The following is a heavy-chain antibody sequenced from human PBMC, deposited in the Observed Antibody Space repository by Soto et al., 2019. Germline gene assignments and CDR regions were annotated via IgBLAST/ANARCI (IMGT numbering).Heavy chain of an antibody. V-gene: IGHV4-31*03. CDR1: GGSISSGGYY. CDR3: AAQWELAHFGFDY. CDR2: IYYSGST. Sequence: SETLSLTCTVSGGSISSGGYYWSWIRQHPGKGLEWIGYIYYSGSTYYNPSLKSRVTISVDTSKNQFSLKLSSVTAADTAVYYCAAQWELAHFGFDYWGQGTLVTVSS. J-gene: IGHJ4*02. D-gene: IGHD1-26*01.